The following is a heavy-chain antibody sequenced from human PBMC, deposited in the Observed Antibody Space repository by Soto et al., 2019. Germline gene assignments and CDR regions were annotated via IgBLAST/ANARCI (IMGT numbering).Heavy chain of an antibody. D-gene: IGHD5-18*01. Sequence: GASVKVSCKASGCTFSSYPMSWLRQAPGQGLEWMGRIIPNFGKANYAQKLQGRVTITPDKSTSTAYMELSSLRSEDTAVYYCARGNGFEDTAMVWYYYYYGMDVWGQGTTVTVSS. V-gene: IGHV1-69*06. J-gene: IGHJ6*02. CDR3: ARGNGFEDTAMVWYYYYYGMDV. CDR1: GCTFSSYP. CDR2: IIPNFGKA.